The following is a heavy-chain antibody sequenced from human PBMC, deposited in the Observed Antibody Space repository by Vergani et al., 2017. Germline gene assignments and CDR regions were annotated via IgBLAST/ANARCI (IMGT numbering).Heavy chain of an antibody. CDR2: VYWNDDE. CDR1: GFSPTTGGEG. Sequence: QITLRESGPTLVKPTQTLTLTCTFSGFSPTTGGEGVGCIRQPPGRALEWLAFVYWNDDERYSPSLKSRVTITQDTSKNEVILTMATMDPVDTATYYCVHRLGYFDWDGAFDVWGPGTMVTVSS. J-gene: IGHJ3*01. D-gene: IGHD3-9*01. CDR3: VHRLGYFDWDGAFDV. V-gene: IGHV2-5*01.